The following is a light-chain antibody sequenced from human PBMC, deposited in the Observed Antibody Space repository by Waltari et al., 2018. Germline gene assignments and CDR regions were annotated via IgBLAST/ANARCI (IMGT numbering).Light chain of an antibody. CDR1: QSLFYSPINKTY. CDR3: QQYYSTPPIT. Sequence: DIVMTQSPDSLAVSLGERATINCKSSQSLFYSPINKTYLAWYQQKPGQSPKLLIYWASTGESGVPDRFXGSGSGTDFTLTISSLXAEDVAIYYCQQYYSTPPITFGQGTRLEIK. V-gene: IGKV4-1*01. J-gene: IGKJ5*01. CDR2: WAS.